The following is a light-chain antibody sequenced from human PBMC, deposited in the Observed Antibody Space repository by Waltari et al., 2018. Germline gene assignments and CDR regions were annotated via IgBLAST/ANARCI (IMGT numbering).Light chain of an antibody. CDR3: QQYNSYSET. V-gene: IGKV1-5*03. Sequence: DIQMTQSPSTLSASVGDRVTITCRASQSLNNWLAWYQQKPGKAPKLLSYKASSLESGVPSRFSGSGSGTEFTLTMSSLQPDDFATYYCQQYNSYSETFGQGTKVEIK. J-gene: IGKJ1*01. CDR1: QSLNNW. CDR2: KAS.